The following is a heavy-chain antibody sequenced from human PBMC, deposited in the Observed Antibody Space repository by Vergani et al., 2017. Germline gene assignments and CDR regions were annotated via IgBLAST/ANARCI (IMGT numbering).Heavy chain of an antibody. Sequence: QVQLVESGGGVVQRGGSLILSCATSGFTLSNYDMQWIRQGPGKRLEFVAFIQFDGSNQYYADSVKGRFTLSRDFSKNTLYLQMNSLRTDDTATYYCAKHFRGWGIDYWGQGTQVIVSS. CDR1: GFTLSNYD. CDR2: IQFDGSNQ. CDR3: AKHFRGWGIDY. V-gene: IGHV3-30*02. D-gene: IGHD3-16*01. J-gene: IGHJ4*02.